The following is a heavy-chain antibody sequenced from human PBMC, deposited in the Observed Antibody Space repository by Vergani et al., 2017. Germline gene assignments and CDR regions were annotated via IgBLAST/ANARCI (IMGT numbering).Heavy chain of an antibody. CDR2: IYYSGST. CDR1: GGSISSYY. V-gene: IGHV4-59*01. Sequence: QVQLQESGPGLVKPSETLSLTCTVSGGSISSYYWSWIRQPPGKGLEWIGYIYYSGSTNYNPPLKSRVTISVDTSKNQFSLKLSSVTAADTAVYYCARWGVTTGPAFDYWGQGTLVTVSS. D-gene: IGHD4-17*01. J-gene: IGHJ4*02. CDR3: ARWGVTTGPAFDY.